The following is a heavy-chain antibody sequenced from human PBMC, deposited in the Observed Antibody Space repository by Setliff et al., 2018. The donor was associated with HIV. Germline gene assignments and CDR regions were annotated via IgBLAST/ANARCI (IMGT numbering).Heavy chain of an antibody. CDR2: IYYSGST. CDR1: GGSISSSSHY. J-gene: IGHJ1*01. Sequence: PSETLSLTCTVSGGSISSSSHYWSWIRQPPGKGLEWIGYIYYSGSTNYNPSLKSRVTISVDTSKNQFSLKLSSVTAADTAVYYRARLAGQRTIAAVYFQHWGQGTLVTVSS. V-gene: IGHV4-61*05. CDR3: ARLAGQRTIAAVYFQH. D-gene: IGHD6-25*01.